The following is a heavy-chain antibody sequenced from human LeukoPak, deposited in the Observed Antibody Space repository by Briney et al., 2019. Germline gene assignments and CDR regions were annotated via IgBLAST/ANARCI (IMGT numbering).Heavy chain of an antibody. D-gene: IGHD2-2*03. V-gene: IGHV4-39*07. Sequence: SETLSLTCTVSGGSISSSSYYWGWIRQPPGKGLEWIGSIYYSGSTYYNPSLKSRVTISVDTSKNQFSLKLSSVTAADTAVYYCARYFALDSHWYFDLWGRGTLVTVSS. CDR1: GGSISSSSYY. CDR3: ARYFALDSHWYFDL. CDR2: IYYSGST. J-gene: IGHJ2*01.